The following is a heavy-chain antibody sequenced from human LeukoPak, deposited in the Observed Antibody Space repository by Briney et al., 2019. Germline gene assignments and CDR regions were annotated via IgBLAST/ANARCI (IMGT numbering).Heavy chain of an antibody. D-gene: IGHD3-22*01. CDR3: ANPRYDSSGYYYVD. Sequence: SVKVSCKASGGTFSSYAISWVRQAPGQGLEWMGGIIPIFGTANCAQKFQGRVTITADESTSTAYMELSSLRSEDTAVYYCANPRYDSSGYYYVDWGQGTLVTVSS. CDR2: IIPIFGTA. J-gene: IGHJ4*02. CDR1: GGTFSSYA. V-gene: IGHV1-69*13.